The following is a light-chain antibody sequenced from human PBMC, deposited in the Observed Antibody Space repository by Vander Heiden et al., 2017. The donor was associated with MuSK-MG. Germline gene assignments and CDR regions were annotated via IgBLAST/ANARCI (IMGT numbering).Light chain of an antibody. J-gene: IGKJ2*01. V-gene: IGKV1-39*01. Sequence: DIQMTQSPSSLSASVGDRVTITCRPSETISNHLNWYQQKPGKAPKLLIYDASNLQSGVPSRFSGRGSGTDFTLTISSLQPEDFATYYCQQSYSAAPYTFGQGTKLEIK. CDR2: DAS. CDR1: ETISNH. CDR3: QQSYSAAPYT.